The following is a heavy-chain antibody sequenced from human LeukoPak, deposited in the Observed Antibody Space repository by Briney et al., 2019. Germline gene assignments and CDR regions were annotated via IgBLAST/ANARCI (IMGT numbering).Heavy chain of an antibody. V-gene: IGHV3-33*01. D-gene: IGHD2-15*01. CDR2: IWYDGSNK. Sequence: GGSLRLSCAASGFTFSSYGMHWVRQAPGKGLEWVAVIWYDGSNKYYADSVKGRFTISRDNSKNTLYLQMNSLRAEDTAVYYCARGGPIYCSGDSCYPGDYWGQGTLVTVSS. CDR3: ARGGPIYCSGDSCYPGDY. CDR1: GFTFSSYG. J-gene: IGHJ4*02.